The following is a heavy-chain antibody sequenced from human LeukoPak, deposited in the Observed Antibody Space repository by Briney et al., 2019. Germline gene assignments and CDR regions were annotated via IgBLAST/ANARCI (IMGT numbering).Heavy chain of an antibody. CDR1: GGSISSSNW. Sequence: TLSLTCVVSGGSISSSNWWTWVRQPPGKGLEWIGEIYHSGSTKYNPSLKSRVTMSVDNSKNQISLNLHSVTAADTAVYYCARQRLDSFPGMEGWGQGTTVTVSS. V-gene: IGHV4-4*02. J-gene: IGHJ6*02. D-gene: IGHD1-1*01. CDR3: ARQRLDSFPGMEG. CDR2: IYHSGST.